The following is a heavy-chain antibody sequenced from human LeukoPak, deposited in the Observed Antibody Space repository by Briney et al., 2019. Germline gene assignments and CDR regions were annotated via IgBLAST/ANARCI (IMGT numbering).Heavy chain of an antibody. V-gene: IGHV3-11*01. CDR1: GFTFSDHY. D-gene: IGHD3-22*01. J-gene: IGHJ4*02. Sequence: GGSLRLSCAASGFTFSDHYMSWTRQAPGKGLEWVSYISSSDSTIYYADSVKGRFTISRDNAKNSLYLQMNSLRAEDTAVYYCARDGAYFYYDSSGHNAPFDYRGQGNLVTVSS. CDR2: ISSSDSTI. CDR3: ARDGAYFYYDSSGHNAPFDY.